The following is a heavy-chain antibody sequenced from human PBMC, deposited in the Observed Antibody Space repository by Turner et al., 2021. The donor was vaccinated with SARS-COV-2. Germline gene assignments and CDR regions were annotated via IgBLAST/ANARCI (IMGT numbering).Heavy chain of an antibody. D-gene: IGHD2-21*02. V-gene: IGHV1-24*01. CDR3: ATGYAYCGADCSIDY. Sequence: QVQLVQSGAEVKKPGASVTVSCKVSGYTLIELSMHWVRQAPGKGLEWMGGFDPEDGETIYAQKFQGRVTMTEDTSTDTAYMELSSLRSEDTAVYYCATGYAYCGADCSIDYWGQGTLVTVSS. CDR2: FDPEDGET. J-gene: IGHJ4*02. CDR1: GYTLIELS.